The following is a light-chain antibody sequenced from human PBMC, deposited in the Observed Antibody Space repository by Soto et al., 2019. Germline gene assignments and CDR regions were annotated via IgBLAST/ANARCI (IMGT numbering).Light chain of an antibody. J-gene: IGLJ2*01. CDR3: SSYTNSRTLVV. CDR1: RSDVGGYNY. CDR2: DVS. V-gene: IGLV2-14*01. Sequence: QSALTQPASVSGSPGQSITITCIGTRSDVGGYNYVSWYQQHPGKAPKLMIYDVSDRPSGVSNRFSGSKSGNTASLTISGLQAEDEADYYCSSYTNSRTLVVFGGGTKVTVL.